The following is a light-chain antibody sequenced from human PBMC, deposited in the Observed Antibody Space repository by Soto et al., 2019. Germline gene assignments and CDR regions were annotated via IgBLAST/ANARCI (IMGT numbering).Light chain of an antibody. J-gene: IGKJ2*01. V-gene: IGKV4-1*01. CDR1: QSVLYSSNNKNF. CDR3: QQYYATPYT. CDR2: GAS. Sequence: DIVMTQSPDSLAVSLGERATINCKSSQSVLYSSNNKNFLAWYQQRPGQPPKLLISGASTRESVVPDRFSGGGSGTDFTLTISSLQAEDVAFYYCQQYYATPYTFGQGTKLEI.